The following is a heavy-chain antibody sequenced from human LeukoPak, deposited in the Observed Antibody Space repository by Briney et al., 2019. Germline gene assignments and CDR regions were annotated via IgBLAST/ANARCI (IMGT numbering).Heavy chain of an antibody. Sequence: GGSLRLSCAASGFTFNTYWMSWVREAPGKGLEWVANIKEDESEKYYVDSVKGRFTISRDNAKNTLYLQMNSLRAEDTAVYYCAKSTIAVAGNWFDPWGQGTLVTVSS. D-gene: IGHD6-19*01. CDR2: IKEDESEK. J-gene: IGHJ5*02. V-gene: IGHV3-7*01. CDR3: AKSTIAVAGNWFDP. CDR1: GFTFNTYW.